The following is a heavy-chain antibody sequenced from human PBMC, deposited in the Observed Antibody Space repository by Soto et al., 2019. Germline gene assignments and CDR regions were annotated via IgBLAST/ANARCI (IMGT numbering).Heavy chain of an antibody. Sequence: KPSETLSLTCSVSGSYITSGDYHWTWIRQAPGKGLEWIGYISHSETTYYSPALKNRIIISSDFSMNQFSLRLNSVTAADTAVYFCAGFGVGDRDDKWGQGTLVTVSS. CDR3: AGFGVGDRDDK. J-gene: IGHJ4*02. V-gene: IGHV4-30-4*01. CDR2: ISHSETT. CDR1: GSYITSGDYH. D-gene: IGHD2-8*01.